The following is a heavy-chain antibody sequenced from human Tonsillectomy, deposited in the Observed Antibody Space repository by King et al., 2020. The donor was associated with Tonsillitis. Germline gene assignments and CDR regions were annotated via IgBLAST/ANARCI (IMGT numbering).Heavy chain of an antibody. CDR1: GFSLSTSGMC. CDR2: IDWDDDK. D-gene: IGHD5-24*01. J-gene: IGHJ6*03. Sequence: TLKESGPALVKPTQTLTLTCTLSGFSLSTSGMCVSWIRQPPGKALEWLARIDWDDDKYYSTALKTRLTISKYTSKNQVVLTMTNMDPVDTATYYCARTYYNFYYYYMDVWGKGTTVTVSS. V-gene: IGHV2-70*11. CDR3: ARTYYNFYYYYMDV.